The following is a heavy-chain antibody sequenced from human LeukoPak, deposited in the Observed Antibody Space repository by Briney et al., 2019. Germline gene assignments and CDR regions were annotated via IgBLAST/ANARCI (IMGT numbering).Heavy chain of an antibody. CDR1: GGSISSGNYY. Sequence: SQTLSLTCTVSGGSISSGNYYWSWVRQPAGKGLQWIGRLHTSGSTNYNPSLGSRVTISVDTSENQFSLKLRSMTAADAAVYYCARDRGGIVGDTNAFDIWGQGTMVTVSS. CDR3: ARDRGGIVGDTNAFDI. CDR2: LHTSGST. J-gene: IGHJ3*02. D-gene: IGHD1-26*01. V-gene: IGHV4-61*02.